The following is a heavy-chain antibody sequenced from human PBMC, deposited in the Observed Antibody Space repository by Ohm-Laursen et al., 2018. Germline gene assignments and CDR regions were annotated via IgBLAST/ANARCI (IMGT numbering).Heavy chain of an antibody. D-gene: IGHD2-2*01. CDR2: INPNSGGT. Sequence: EASVKVSCKASGYTFTGYYMHWVRQAPGQGLEWMGWINPNSGGTNYAQKFQGRVTMTRDTSISTAYMELSRLRSDDTAVYYRARDLGCSSISCYRYFDLWGRGTLVTVSS. CDR3: ARDLGCSSISCYRYFDL. CDR1: GYTFTGYY. J-gene: IGHJ2*01. V-gene: IGHV1-2*02.